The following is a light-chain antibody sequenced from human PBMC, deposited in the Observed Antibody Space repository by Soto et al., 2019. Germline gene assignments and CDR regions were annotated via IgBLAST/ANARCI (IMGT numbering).Light chain of an antibody. V-gene: IGLV2-14*03. Sequence: QSVLTQPASVSGSPGQSVTISCTGTSGDVGGYNFVSWYQQHPGKTPKLMIYDVTDRPSGVSNRLSGSKSGNTASLTISGLQAEDDADYYCNSYARSKSVVFGGGTKLTVL. CDR3: NSYARSKSVV. CDR1: SGDVGGYNF. J-gene: IGLJ2*01. CDR2: DVT.